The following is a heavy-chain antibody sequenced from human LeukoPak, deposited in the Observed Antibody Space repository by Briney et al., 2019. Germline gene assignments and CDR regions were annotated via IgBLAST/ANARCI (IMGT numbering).Heavy chain of an antibody. CDR3: ARDPSTIAMAGTYVY. Sequence: GGSLRLSCAASGFTFSSYSMNWVRQAPGKGLEWVSSISSSSSYIYYADSVKGRFTISRDNAKNSLYLQMNSLRAEDTAVYYCARDPSTIAMAGTYVYWGQGTLVTVPS. D-gene: IGHD6-19*01. CDR2: ISSSSSYI. V-gene: IGHV3-21*01. CDR1: GFTFSSYS. J-gene: IGHJ4*02.